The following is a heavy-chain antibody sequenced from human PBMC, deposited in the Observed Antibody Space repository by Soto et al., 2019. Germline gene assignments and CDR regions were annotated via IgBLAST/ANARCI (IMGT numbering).Heavy chain of an antibody. CDR2: IYYSGST. V-gene: IGHV4-39*01. CDR1: GGSISSSSYY. Sequence: QLQLQESGPGLVKPSETLSLTCTVSGGSISSSSYYWGWIRQPPGKGLEWIGSIYYSGSTYYNPSLKSRVTISVDTSKNQFSLKLSSVTAADTAVYYCARHRTVTDYYDSSGYYYPDYWGQGTLVTVSS. D-gene: IGHD3-22*01. J-gene: IGHJ4*02. CDR3: ARHRTVTDYYDSSGYYYPDY.